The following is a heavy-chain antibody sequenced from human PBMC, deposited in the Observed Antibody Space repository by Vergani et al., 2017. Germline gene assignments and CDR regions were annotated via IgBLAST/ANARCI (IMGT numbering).Heavy chain of an antibody. D-gene: IGHD2-21*01. CDR1: GQSISSGYY. V-gene: IGHV4-38-2*01. Sequence: QGQLQESGPGLVKPSETLSLTCAVSGQSISSGYYWGWIRQPPRKGLEWIGSIYYSGTIYYNPSLKSRVTISVDTSKNQFSLRLNSVTAADTAVYYCVRVLHTSYILGAFDIWGQGIKVTVSS. CDR2: IYYSGTI. CDR3: VRVLHTSYILGAFDI. J-gene: IGHJ3*02.